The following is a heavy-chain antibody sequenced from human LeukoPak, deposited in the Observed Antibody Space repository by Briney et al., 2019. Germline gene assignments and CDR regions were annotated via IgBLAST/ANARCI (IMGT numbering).Heavy chain of an antibody. V-gene: IGHV3-21*01. CDR1: RFTFSSYS. D-gene: IGHD6-13*01. CDR3: ARGQQLVPGRLDYFDY. Sequence: GGSLRLSCAASRFTFSSYSMNWVRQAPGKGLEWVSSISGSGSYIHYADSLKGRFTISRDNAKNSLYLQMNSLRAEDTAVYYCARGQQLVPGRLDYFDYWGQGTLVTVSS. J-gene: IGHJ4*02. CDR2: ISGSGSYI.